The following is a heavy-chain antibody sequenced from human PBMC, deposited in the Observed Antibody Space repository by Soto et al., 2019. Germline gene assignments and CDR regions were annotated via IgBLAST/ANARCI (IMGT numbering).Heavy chain of an antibody. D-gene: IGHD3-10*01. CDR2: IEHNGNT. CDR3: EGAGGH. CDR1: GGSLSPYF. J-gene: IGHJ1*01. Sequence: QLQESGPGLVKPSETLSLTCTVSGGSLSPYFWSWIRQPPGKGLEWIGYIEHNGNTNYKPSLKSRGTISIDRSKNQFSLKLNSVTAADTAVYYCEGAGGHWGQGALVTVS. V-gene: IGHV4-59*08.